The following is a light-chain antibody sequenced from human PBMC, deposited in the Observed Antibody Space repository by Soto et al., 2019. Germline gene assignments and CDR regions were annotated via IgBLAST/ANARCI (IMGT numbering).Light chain of an antibody. Sequence: QSVLPQPPSSSGTPGQRVTISCSGSRSNIGSNTVNWYQQVRGTAPKVLIYSNNQRPSGVPDRSAGSKSGSSASLAISGLQSEDEAECYCAAGDDSLNGWVFGGGTKLTV. J-gene: IGLJ3*02. V-gene: IGLV1-44*01. CDR1: RSNIGSNT. CDR3: AAGDDSLNGWV. CDR2: SNN.